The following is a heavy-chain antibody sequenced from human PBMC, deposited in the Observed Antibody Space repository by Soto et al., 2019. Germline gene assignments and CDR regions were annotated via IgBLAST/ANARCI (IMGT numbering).Heavy chain of an antibody. CDR3: ARDYFDY. CDR1: GFTFSSYA. Sequence: QRLSCAASGFTFSSYAMHWVRQAPGKGLEWVAVISYDGSNKYYADSVKGRFTISRDNAKNTLYLQMNSLRAEDTAVYYCARDYFDYWGQGTLVTVSS. V-gene: IGHV3-30-3*01. CDR2: ISYDGSNK. J-gene: IGHJ4*02.